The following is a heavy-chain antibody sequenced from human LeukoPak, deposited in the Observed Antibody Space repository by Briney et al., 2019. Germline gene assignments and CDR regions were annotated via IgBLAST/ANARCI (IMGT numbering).Heavy chain of an antibody. D-gene: IGHD6-19*01. V-gene: IGHV4-34*01. CDR3: ARGARGYSSGWYGY. CDR2: INHSGST. J-gene: IGHJ4*02. Sequence: SETLSLTWAVYGGSFSGYYWSWIRQPPGKGLEWIGEINHSGSTNYNPSLKSRVTISVDTSKNQFSLKLSSVTAADTAVYYCARGARGYSSGWYGYWGQGTLVTVSS. CDR1: GGSFSGYY.